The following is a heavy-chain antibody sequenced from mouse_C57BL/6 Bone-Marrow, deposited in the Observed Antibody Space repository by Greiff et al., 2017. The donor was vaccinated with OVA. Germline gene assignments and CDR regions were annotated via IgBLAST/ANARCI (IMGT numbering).Heavy chain of an antibody. J-gene: IGHJ4*01. Sequence: VQLQQPGAELVKPGASVKLSCKASGYTFTSYWKHWVKQRPGRGLEWIGRIDPNSGGTKYNEKFKSKATLTVDKPSSTAYMQLSSLTSEDSAVYYCARDWGLPPYYAMDYWGQGTSVTVSS. CDR3: ARDWGLPPYYAMDY. D-gene: IGHD2-4*01. V-gene: IGHV1-72*01. CDR1: GYTFTSYW. CDR2: IDPNSGGT.